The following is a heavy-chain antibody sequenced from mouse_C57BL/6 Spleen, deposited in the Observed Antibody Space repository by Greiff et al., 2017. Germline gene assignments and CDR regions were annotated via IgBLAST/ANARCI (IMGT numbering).Heavy chain of an antibody. D-gene: IGHD1-1*01. J-gene: IGHJ4*01. CDR2: ISSGGDYI. CDR1: GFTFSSYA. Sequence: EVKVEESGEGLVKPGGSLKLSCAASGFTFSSYAMSWVRQTPEKRLEWVAYISSGGDYIYYADTVKGRVTISRDNARNTLYLQLSSLKSEDTAMYYCTRGFPITTVVPYAMDYWGQGTSVTVSS. V-gene: IGHV5S21*01. CDR3: TRGFPITTVVPYAMDY.